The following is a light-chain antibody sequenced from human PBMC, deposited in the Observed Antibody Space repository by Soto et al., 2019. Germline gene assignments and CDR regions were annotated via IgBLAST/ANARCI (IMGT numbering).Light chain of an antibody. V-gene: IGKV3-15*01. J-gene: IGKJ4*01. Sequence: EIVMTQSPATLSLSPGERATFSCRASQSVSTNLAWYQQKPGQAPRLLIYSASTRATGIPARFSGSGSGTEFTLTISSLQSEDFGVYFCQQYDNWPLTFGGGTKVEIK. CDR2: SAS. CDR1: QSVSTN. CDR3: QQYDNWPLT.